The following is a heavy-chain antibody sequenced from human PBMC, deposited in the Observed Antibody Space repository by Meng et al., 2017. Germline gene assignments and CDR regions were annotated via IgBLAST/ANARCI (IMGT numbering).Heavy chain of an antibody. Sequence: QVQLQQWGAGLLRPAEPLSLTCGVYGGSFNGYYWTWIRQPPGKGLEWVGDINHSGSTNYYPSLKSRVTISLDTSKNQFSLKLRSVTAADTAVYFCARGFYSSGWNTFDYWGQGTLVTVSS. CDR1: GGSFNGYY. CDR3: ARGFYSSGWNTFDY. D-gene: IGHD6-19*01. J-gene: IGHJ4*02. CDR2: INHSGST. V-gene: IGHV4-34*01.